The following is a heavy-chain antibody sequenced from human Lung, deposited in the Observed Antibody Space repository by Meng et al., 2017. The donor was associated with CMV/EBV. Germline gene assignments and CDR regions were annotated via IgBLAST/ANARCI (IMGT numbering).Heavy chain of an antibody. D-gene: IGHD6-19*01. CDR3: ARDAGTIAVSGIGDY. Sequence: ASXXVSXKASGYIFTKYAVNWMRQAPGQGPEWMGWISAYNGDTMYAPKFKGRVTMTTDTSTSTAYMELRGLRSDDTAVYYCARDAGTIAVSGIGDYWGQGXLVTVSS. CDR1: GYIFTKYA. J-gene: IGHJ4*02. CDR2: ISAYNGDT. V-gene: IGHV1-18*01.